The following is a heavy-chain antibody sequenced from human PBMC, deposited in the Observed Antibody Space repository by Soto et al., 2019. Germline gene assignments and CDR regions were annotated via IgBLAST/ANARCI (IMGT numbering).Heavy chain of an antibody. CDR3: AKDPNGNDVGAFDS. CDR2: IGGDNSYT. D-gene: IGHD1-1*01. V-gene: IGHV3-23*01. Sequence: EVQLLESGGGLVQPGGSLRLSCTASGFSFSNYAVTWVRQAPGKGLEWVSSIGGDNSYTYYADSVKGRFTIARDKPKNAVFLQTNSLQVDDTAVYHCAKDPNGNDVGAFDSWGQGTLVTVSS. CDR1: GFSFSNYA. J-gene: IGHJ4*02.